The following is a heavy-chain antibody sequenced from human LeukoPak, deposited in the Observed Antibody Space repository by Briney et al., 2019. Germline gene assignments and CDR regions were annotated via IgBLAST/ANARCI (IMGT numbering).Heavy chain of an antibody. CDR3: ARSVIVVGSFDY. CDR2: IYYSGST. V-gene: IGHV4-31*03. D-gene: IGHD3-22*01. Sequence: PSQTLSLTCTVSGGSISSGGYCWSWIRQHPGKGLEWIGYIYYSGSTYYNPSLKSRVTISVDTSKNQFSLKLSSVTAADTAVYYCARSVIVVGSFDYWGQGTLVTVSS. J-gene: IGHJ4*02. CDR1: GGSISSGGYC.